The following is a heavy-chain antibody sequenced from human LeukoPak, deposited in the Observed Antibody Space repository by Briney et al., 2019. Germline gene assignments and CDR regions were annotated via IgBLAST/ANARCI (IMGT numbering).Heavy chain of an antibody. V-gene: IGHV3-23*01. D-gene: IGHD1-1*01. CDR3: AKDERDYFDY. J-gene: IGHJ4*02. CDR1: GFTFSSYA. Sequence: PGGSLRLSCAASGFTFSSYAMSWVRQAPGKGLEWGSSISGTGDSTAYADSVKGRFTISRDSSKNTLYLQMNSLRAEDTAVYYCAKDERDYFDYWGQGTLVTVSS. CDR2: ISGTGDST.